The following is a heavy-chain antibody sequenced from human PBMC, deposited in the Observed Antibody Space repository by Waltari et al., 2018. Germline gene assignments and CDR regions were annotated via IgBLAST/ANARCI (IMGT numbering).Heavy chain of an antibody. Sequence: EVQLFESGGGLVQPGGSMRLSCAASGLPFSSYAMRGVRQAPGMGLEWVSAFSVSGGSTYYADSVKGRFTISRDNSKNTLYLQMNSLRAEDTAVYYCAKEGIAARPFDYWGQGTLVTVSS. J-gene: IGHJ4*02. CDR2: FSVSGGST. CDR1: GLPFSSYA. D-gene: IGHD6-6*01. V-gene: IGHV3-23*01. CDR3: AKEGIAARPFDY.